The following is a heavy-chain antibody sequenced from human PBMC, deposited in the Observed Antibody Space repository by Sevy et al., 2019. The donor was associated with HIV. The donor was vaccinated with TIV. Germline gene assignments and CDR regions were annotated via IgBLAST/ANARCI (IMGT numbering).Heavy chain of an antibody. J-gene: IGHJ6*02. CDR3: AEGYGSGSYLPYDGMDV. CDR2: ISGSGGST. Sequence: GGSLRLSCAASGFTFSSYAMSWVRQAPGKGLEWVSAISGSGGSTYYADSVKGRFTISRDNSKNTLYLQMNSLRAEDTAVYYCAEGYGSGSYLPYDGMDVWGQGTTVTVSS. D-gene: IGHD3-10*01. V-gene: IGHV3-23*01. CDR1: GFTFSSYA.